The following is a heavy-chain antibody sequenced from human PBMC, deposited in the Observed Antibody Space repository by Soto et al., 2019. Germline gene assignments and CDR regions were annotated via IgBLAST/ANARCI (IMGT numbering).Heavy chain of an antibody. CDR2: ISYDGSNK. D-gene: IGHD3-10*01. CDR1: GFTFSSYG. CDR3: AKSEVGWFGDSPTGP. J-gene: IGHJ5*02. Sequence: SLRLSCAASGFTFSSYGMHWVRQAPGKGLEWVAVISYDGSNKYYADSVKGRFTISRDNSKNTLYLQMNSLRAEDTAVYYCAKSEVGWFGDSPTGPWGQG. V-gene: IGHV3-30*18.